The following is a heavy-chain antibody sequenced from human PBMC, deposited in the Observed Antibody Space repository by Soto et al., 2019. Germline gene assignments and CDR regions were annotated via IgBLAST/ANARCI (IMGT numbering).Heavy chain of an antibody. V-gene: IGHV1-2*02. Sequence: ASVKVSCKASGYTFTGYYMHWVRQAPGQGLEWMGWINPNSGGTNYAQKFQGRVTMTRDTSISTAYMELSRLRSDDTAVYYCAAPWHDLYEYGYWGQGTLVTVSS. CDR3: AAPWHDLYEYGY. CDR2: INPNSGGT. J-gene: IGHJ4*02. CDR1: GYTFTGYY. D-gene: IGHD1-1*01.